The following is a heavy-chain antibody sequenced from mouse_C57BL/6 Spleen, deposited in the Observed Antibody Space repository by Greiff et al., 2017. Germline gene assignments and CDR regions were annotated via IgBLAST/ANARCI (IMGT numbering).Heavy chain of an antibody. Sequence: QVQLQQSGAELVKPGASVKISCKASGYAFSSYWMNWVKQRPGKGLEWIGQIYPGDGDTNYNGKFKGKATLTADKSSSTAYMQLSSLTSEDSAVYFCARLGQLSLSWFAYWGQGTLVTVSA. CDR2: IYPGDGDT. J-gene: IGHJ3*01. D-gene: IGHD3-2*02. CDR1: GYAFSSYW. V-gene: IGHV1-80*01. CDR3: ARLGQLSLSWFAY.